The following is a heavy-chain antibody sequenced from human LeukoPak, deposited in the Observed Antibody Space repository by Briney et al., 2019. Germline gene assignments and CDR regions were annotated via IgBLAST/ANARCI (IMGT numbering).Heavy chain of an antibody. CDR2: ISSSGSTI. J-gene: IGHJ2*01. D-gene: IGHD3-9*01. Sequence: AGGSLRLSCAASGFTFSSYEMNCVRQAPGKGLEWVSYISSSGSTIYYADSVKGRFTISRDNAKNSLYLQMNSLRAEDTAVYYCARTYYDILTGYEVLYFDLWGRGTLVTVSS. CDR3: ARTYYDILTGYEVLYFDL. V-gene: IGHV3-48*03. CDR1: GFTFSSYE.